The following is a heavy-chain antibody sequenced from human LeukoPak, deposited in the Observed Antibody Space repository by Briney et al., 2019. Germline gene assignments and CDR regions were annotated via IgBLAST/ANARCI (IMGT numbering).Heavy chain of an antibody. V-gene: IGHV3-48*04. J-gene: IGHJ5*02. CDR2: ISGDTNTI. Sequence: GGSLRLSCAASGFTFTTYSMNWVRQAPGEGLEWVSYISGDTNTIYYADSVEGRFTISRDNAKNSLYLQMNSLRAEDTAVYYCARTRYNWFDPWGQGTLVTVSS. D-gene: IGHD3-16*02. CDR3: ARTRYNWFDP. CDR1: GFTFTTYS.